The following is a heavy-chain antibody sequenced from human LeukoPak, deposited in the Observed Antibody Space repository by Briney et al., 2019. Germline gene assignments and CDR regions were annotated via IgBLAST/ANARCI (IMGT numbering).Heavy chain of an antibody. Sequence: PGRSLRLSCAASGFTFSSYSMNWVRQAPGKGLEWVSSISSDSSYIYYADSVKGRFTISRDNDRNLMFLQMNSLRAEDTAVYYCARVGYSSYWYHDSWGQGTLVSVSS. J-gene: IGHJ4*02. CDR1: GFTFSSYS. CDR3: ARVGYSSYWYHDS. D-gene: IGHD6-13*01. V-gene: IGHV3-21*04. CDR2: ISSDSSYI.